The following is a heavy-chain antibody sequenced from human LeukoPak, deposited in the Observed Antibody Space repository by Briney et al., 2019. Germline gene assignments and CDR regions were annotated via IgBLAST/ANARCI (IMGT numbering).Heavy chain of an antibody. CDR2: ISAYNGDT. CDR3: ARRPLRGESIDH. V-gene: IGHV1-18*04. CDR1: GYTFTSCG. J-gene: IGHJ4*02. D-gene: IGHD5-12*01. Sequence: EASVKVSCKASGYTFTSCGISWVRQAPGQGLEWMGWISAYNGDTHYAQKLQDRVTMTTDTSTSTAYMELRSLRSDDTAVYYCARRPLRGESIDHWGQGTLVTVSS.